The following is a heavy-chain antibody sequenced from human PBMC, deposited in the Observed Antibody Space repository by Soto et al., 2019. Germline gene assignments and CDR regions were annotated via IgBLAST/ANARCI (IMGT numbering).Heavy chain of an antibody. CDR3: ARAGTGFWRRQDYYYYYGMDV. V-gene: IGHV4-59*01. J-gene: IGHJ6*02. CDR2: IYYSGST. CDR1: GGSISSYY. Sequence: QVQLQESGPGLVKPSETPSLTCTVSGGSISSYYWSWIRQPPGKGLEWIGYIYYSGSTNYNPSLKSRVTISVDTSKNQFSLKLSSVTAADTAVYYCARAGTGFWRRQDYYYYYGMDVWGQGTTVTVSS. D-gene: IGHD3-3*01.